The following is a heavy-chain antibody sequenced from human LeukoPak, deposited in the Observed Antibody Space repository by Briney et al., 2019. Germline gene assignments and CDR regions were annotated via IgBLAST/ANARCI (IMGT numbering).Heavy chain of an antibody. CDR1: GDSVSSNSAA. D-gene: IGHD6-13*01. CDR3: ARGRAQQLVRTHYYYGMDV. CDR2: TYYRSKWYN. J-gene: IGHJ6*02. V-gene: IGHV6-1*01. Sequence: SQTLSLTCAISGDSVSSNSAAWNWIRQSPSRGLEWLGRTYYRSKWYNDYAVSVKSRITINPDTSKNQFSLQLNSVTPEDTAVYYCARGRAQQLVRTHYYYGMDVWGQGTTVTVSS.